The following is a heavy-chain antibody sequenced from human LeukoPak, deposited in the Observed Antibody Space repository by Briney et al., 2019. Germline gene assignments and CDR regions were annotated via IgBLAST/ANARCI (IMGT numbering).Heavy chain of an antibody. Sequence: SETLSLTCTVSSGSLGSYYWNWIRQPPGKGLEWIGFIHYSGSTNYNPSLKSRVTISLDASKSQFSLKLSSVTAADTAVYYCARSPGYYDKRNYFSGDFDYWGQGTLVTVSS. D-gene: IGHD3-22*01. J-gene: IGHJ4*02. CDR1: SGSLGSYY. CDR2: IHYSGST. CDR3: ARSPGYYDKRNYFSGDFDY. V-gene: IGHV4-59*01.